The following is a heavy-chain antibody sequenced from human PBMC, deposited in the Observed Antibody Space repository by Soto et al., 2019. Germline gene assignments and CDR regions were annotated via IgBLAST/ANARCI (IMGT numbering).Heavy chain of an antibody. CDR3: ARDYDSSGYPRYYFDY. J-gene: IGHJ4*02. D-gene: IGHD3-22*01. V-gene: IGHV1-46*03. CDR1: GYTFTSYY. CDR2: INPSGGST. Sequence: ASVKVSCKASGYTFTSYYMHWVRQAPGQGLEWMGIINPSGGSTSYAQKFQGRVTMTRGTSTSTVYMELSSLRSEDTAVYYCARDYDSSGYPRYYFDYWGQGTLVTVSS.